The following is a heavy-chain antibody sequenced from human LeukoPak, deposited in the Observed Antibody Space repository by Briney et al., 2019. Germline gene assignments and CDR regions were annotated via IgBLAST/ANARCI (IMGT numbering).Heavy chain of an antibody. CDR1: GFTFSDYY. CDR2: ISSSGSTI. D-gene: IGHD1-26*01. J-gene: IGHJ4*02. Sequence: GGSLRLSCAASGFTFSDYYMSWIRQAPGKGLEWVSYISSSGSTIYYADSVKGRFTISRDNAKNSLYLQMNSLRAEDTAVYYCAREKVRWEPNFDYWGQGTLVTVSS. V-gene: IGHV3-11*04. CDR3: AREKVRWEPNFDY.